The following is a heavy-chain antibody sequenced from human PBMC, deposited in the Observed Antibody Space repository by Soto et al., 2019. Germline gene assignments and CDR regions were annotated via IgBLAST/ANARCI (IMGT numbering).Heavy chain of an antibody. Sequence: SETLSLTCTVSGGSISSSSYYWGWIRQPPGKGLEWIGSIYYSGSSYYNPSLKSRVTISVDTSKNQFSLKLSSVTAADTAVYYCARGPRSIAAAGTELDYWGQGTLVTVSS. J-gene: IGHJ4*02. CDR2: IYYSGSS. CDR1: GGSISSSSYY. CDR3: ARGPRSIAAAGTELDY. V-gene: IGHV4-39*01. D-gene: IGHD6-13*01.